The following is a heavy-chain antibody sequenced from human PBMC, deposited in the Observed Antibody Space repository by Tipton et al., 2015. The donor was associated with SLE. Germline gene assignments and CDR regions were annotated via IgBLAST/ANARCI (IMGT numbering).Heavy chain of an antibody. D-gene: IGHD2-8*01. CDR1: GSVSGFTFSGLW. CDR3: AKERTYCSNGVCYTKGFDI. CDR2: IKKDGSDK. Sequence: GSLRLSCAASGSVSGFTFSGLWMTWVRQAPGKGLEWVANIKKDGSDKYYVDSVKGRFTISRDNSKNTLYLQMNSLRPEDTAAYYCAKERTYCSNGVCYTKGFDIWGQGTKVTVSS. V-gene: IGHV3-7*03. J-gene: IGHJ3*02.